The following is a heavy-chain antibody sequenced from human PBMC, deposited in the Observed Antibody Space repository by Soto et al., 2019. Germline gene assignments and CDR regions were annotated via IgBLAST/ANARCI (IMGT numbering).Heavy chain of an antibody. Sequence: ASVNVSCKASGYTFTGYYMHWVRQAPGQWLELMGWINPNSGGTNYAQKFQGRVTMTRDTSISTAYMELSRLRSDDTAVYYCARDRYSSSWYDYYYGMDVWGQGTTVTVSS. J-gene: IGHJ6*02. D-gene: IGHD6-13*01. CDR1: GYTFTGYY. CDR2: INPNSGGT. CDR3: ARDRYSSSWYDYYYGMDV. V-gene: IGHV1-2*02.